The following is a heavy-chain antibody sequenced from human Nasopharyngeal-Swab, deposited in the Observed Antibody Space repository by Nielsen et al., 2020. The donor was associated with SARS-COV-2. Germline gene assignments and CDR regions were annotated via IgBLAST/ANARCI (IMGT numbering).Heavy chain of an antibody. V-gene: IGHV3-30*03. J-gene: IGHJ6*02. CDR1: GFTFENYG. CDR3: ARDRGSSLISFAIDG. D-gene: IGHD3-3*02. CDR2: ISFDGRNK. Sequence: GGSLRLSCVVSGFTFENYGMHWVRQAPGKGLEWVAVISFDGRNKYFAGSVKGRFTISRDNSKNTVYLQMNSLRVGDTAVYYCARDRGSSLISFAIDGWGQGTKVILSS.